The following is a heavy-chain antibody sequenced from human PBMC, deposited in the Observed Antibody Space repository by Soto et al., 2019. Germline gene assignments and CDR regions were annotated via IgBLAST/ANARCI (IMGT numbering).Heavy chain of an antibody. Sequence: SVKVSCKASGGTFSSYAISWVRQAPGQGLEWMGGIIPIFGTANYAQKFQGRVTMTADASTSTAYMELRSLRSDDTAVYYCAKRRGYSNGEFDYWGQGTLVTVSS. CDR1: GGTFSSYA. J-gene: IGHJ4*02. V-gene: IGHV1-69*13. CDR3: AKRRGYSNGEFDY. D-gene: IGHD5-18*01. CDR2: IIPIFGTA.